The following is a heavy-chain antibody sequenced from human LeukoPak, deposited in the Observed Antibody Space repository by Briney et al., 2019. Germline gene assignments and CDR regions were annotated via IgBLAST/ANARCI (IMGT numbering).Heavy chain of an antibody. V-gene: IGHV3-30*18. Sequence: GGSLRLSCAASGFTFSSYGMHWVRQAPGKGLEWVAVISYDGSNKYYADSVKGRFTISRDNSKNTLYLQMNSLRAEDTAVYYCAKAGYSSWYRVDYWGQGTLVTVSS. CDR2: ISYDGSNK. CDR3: AKAGYSSWYRVDY. J-gene: IGHJ4*02. D-gene: IGHD6-13*01. CDR1: GFTFSSYG.